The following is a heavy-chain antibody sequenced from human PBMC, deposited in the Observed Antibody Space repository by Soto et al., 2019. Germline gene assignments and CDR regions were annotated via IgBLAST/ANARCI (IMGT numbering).Heavy chain of an antibody. CDR2: ISWNSGSI. Sequence: GGSLRLSCAASGFTFDDYAMHWVRQAPGKGLEWVSGISWNSGSIGYADSVKGRFTISRDNAKNSLFLQLDSLRAEDTAVYFCVRARSTDSRPDYWGQGTLVTVSS. D-gene: IGHD3-22*01. J-gene: IGHJ4*02. CDR3: VRARSTDSRPDY. CDR1: GFTFDDYA. V-gene: IGHV3-9*01.